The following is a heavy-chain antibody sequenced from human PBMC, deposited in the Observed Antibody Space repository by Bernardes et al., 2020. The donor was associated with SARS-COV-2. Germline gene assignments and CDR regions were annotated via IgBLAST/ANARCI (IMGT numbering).Heavy chain of an antibody. J-gene: IGHJ4*02. CDR1: GYTFTDYS. Sequence: ASVKVSCKASGYTFTDYSIHWVRQAPGQGFEWMGWINPNSGGTIYAQQFEGRVTMTRDTSINTAYMELSRLRSDDTAVYYCVRDQYNGFDYWGQGTLVTVSS. CDR3: VRDQYNGFDY. CDR2: INPNSGGT. D-gene: IGHD5-12*01. V-gene: IGHV1-2*02.